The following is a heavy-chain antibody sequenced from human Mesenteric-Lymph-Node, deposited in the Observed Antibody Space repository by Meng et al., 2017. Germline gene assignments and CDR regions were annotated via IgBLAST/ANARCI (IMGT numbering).Heavy chain of an antibody. Sequence: EVLAGRVKPSHTSPLTCTASGDTISRGNHYSGWSRQLPQNGLEWLEYFYFIGNTYYNPSLKRRFTISVDTSKNPFSLNLRSVTAADTAVYYCARYYYDSSGLTYFDPWGQGTLVTVSS. CDR1: GDTISRGNHY. CDR3: ARYYYDSSGLTYFDP. J-gene: IGHJ5*02. D-gene: IGHD3-22*01. V-gene: IGHV4-31*03. CDR2: FYFIGNT.